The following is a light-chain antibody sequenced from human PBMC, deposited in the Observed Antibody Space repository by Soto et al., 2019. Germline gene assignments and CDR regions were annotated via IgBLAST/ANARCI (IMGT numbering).Light chain of an antibody. CDR1: SSDVGDYNY. CDR3: CSYAGSYTWV. J-gene: IGLJ3*02. Sequence: ALTQPRSVSGSPGQSVTIYCTGTSSDVGDYNYVSWYQQHPGKAPKLLIYAVNMRPSGVPDRFSGSKSGNTASLTISGLQAEDEADYSCCSYAGSYTWVFGGGTQLTVL. V-gene: IGLV2-11*01. CDR2: AVN.